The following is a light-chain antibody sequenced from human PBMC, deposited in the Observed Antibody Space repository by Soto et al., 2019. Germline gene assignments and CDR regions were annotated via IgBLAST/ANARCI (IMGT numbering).Light chain of an antibody. CDR1: QFVSSTY. J-gene: IGKJ5*01. V-gene: IGKV3-15*01. Sequence: EVVLTQSPGTLSLSPGARATLSCRASQFVSSTYLAWYQQKPGQAPRLLIYGASARATGIPARFTGSGSGTEFTLTISSLQSEDFAVYYCQQYNNWPPITFGQGTRLEIK. CDR3: QQYNNWPPIT. CDR2: GAS.